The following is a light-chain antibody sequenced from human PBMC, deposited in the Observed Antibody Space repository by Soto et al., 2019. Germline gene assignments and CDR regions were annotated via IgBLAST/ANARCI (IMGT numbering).Light chain of an antibody. CDR2: DAS. CDR1: QSIASW. J-gene: IGKJ2*01. V-gene: IGKV1-5*01. Sequence: DIQMTQSPSTLSASAGDRVTISCRASQSIASWLAWYQQKAGKAPNLLIYDASSLESGVPSRFSGSGSGTDFTLTISSLQPDDYATYYCQQYHTYPYTFGHGTKLEI. CDR3: QQYHTYPYT.